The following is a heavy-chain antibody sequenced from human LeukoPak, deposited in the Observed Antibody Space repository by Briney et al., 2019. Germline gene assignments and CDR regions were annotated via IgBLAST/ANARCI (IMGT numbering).Heavy chain of an antibody. CDR2: IYSGGST. J-gene: IGHJ6*03. CDR1: GFTVSSNY. D-gene: IGHD1-26*01. Sequence: GGSLRLSCAASGFTVSSNYMSWVRQAPGKGLEWVSVIYSGGSTYYADSVKGRFTISRDNSKNTLYLQMNSLRAEDTAVYYCARVTMGGSYYYYYMDVWGKGTTVTISS. CDR3: ARVTMGGSYYYYYMDV. V-gene: IGHV3-66*01.